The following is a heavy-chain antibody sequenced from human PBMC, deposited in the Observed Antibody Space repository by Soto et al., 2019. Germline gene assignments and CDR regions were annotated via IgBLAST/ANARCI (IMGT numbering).Heavy chain of an antibody. CDR1: GYTFTSYG. CDR2: ISAYNGNT. J-gene: IGHJ4*02. Sequence: ASVKVSCQASGYTFTSYGISWVRQAPGQGLEWMGWISAYNGNTNYAQKLQGRVTMTTDTSTSTAYMELRSLRSDDTAVYYCARVSGITIFGVVIAFDYWGQGTLVTAPQ. V-gene: IGHV1-18*01. D-gene: IGHD3-3*01. CDR3: ARVSGITIFGVVIAFDY.